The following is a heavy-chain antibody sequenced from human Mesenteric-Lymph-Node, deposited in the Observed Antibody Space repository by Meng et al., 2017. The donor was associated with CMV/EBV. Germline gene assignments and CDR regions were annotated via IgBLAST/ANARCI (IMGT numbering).Heavy chain of an antibody. Sequence: GGSLRLSCAASGFTFSRFAVHWVRQAPGKGLEWVSFISFDGSNKSYEDSVKGRFTVSRDDSKDTVYLQMNTLRAEDTAVYYCARDFGYNFDYWGQGTLVTVSS. V-gene: IGHV3-30-3*01. J-gene: IGHJ4*02. CDR3: ARDFGYNFDY. CDR1: GFTFSRFA. D-gene: IGHD1-1*01. CDR2: ISFDGSNK.